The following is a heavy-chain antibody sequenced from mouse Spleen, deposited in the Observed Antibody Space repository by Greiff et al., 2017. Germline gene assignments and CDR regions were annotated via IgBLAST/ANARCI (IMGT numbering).Heavy chain of an antibody. CDR2: IDPYYGGT. CDR3: ARDTTVVAHYYAMDY. V-gene: IGHV1-39*01. D-gene: IGHD1-1*01. Sequence: LVESGPELEKPGASVKISCKASGYSFTGYNMNWVKQSNGKSLEWIGNIDPYYGGTSYNQKFKGKATLTVDKSSSTAYMELSSLTSEDSAVYYCARDTTVVAHYYAMDYWGQGTSVTVSS. J-gene: IGHJ4*01. CDR1: GYSFTGYN.